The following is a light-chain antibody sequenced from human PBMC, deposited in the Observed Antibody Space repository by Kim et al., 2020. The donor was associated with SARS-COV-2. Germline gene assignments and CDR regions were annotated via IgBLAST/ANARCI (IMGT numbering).Light chain of an antibody. CDR1: QSVSTS. CDR2: DAS. Sequence: LSPGERATHSCRARQSVSTSIAWYQQRPGQAPRLLISDASNRATGIPARFSGSGSGTDFTLTISTLEPEDFAVYYCQQRDNWPPTFGHGTRLEIK. CDR3: QQRDNWPPT. V-gene: IGKV3-11*01. J-gene: IGKJ5*01.